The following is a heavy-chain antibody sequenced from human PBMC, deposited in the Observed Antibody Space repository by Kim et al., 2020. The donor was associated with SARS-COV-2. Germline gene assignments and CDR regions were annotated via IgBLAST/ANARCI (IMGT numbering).Heavy chain of an antibody. V-gene: IGHV4-39*07. D-gene: IGHD3-22*01. Sequence: SETLSLTCAVSGVSVTSFAYSWVWMRQSPEKGLEFIGTIYYSGSAYYNPSLSSRVTLTLDEANSHFSLRLTSVTAADTAVYFCVSAIPISGSYSFWFDPWGQGTPVTVSS. CDR3: VSAIPISGSYSFWFDP. CDR2: IYYSGSA. CDR1: GVSVTSFAYS. J-gene: IGHJ5*02.